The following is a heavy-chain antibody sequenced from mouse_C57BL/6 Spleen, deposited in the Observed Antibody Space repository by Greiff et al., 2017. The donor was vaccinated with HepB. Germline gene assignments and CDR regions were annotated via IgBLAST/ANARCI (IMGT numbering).Heavy chain of an antibody. CDR3: ERLGDY. CDR1: GYTFTDYY. Sequence: EVQLQQSGPELVKPGASVKISCKASGYTFTDYYMNWVKQSHGKSLEWIGDINPNNGGTSYNQKFKGKATLTVDKSSSTAYMELRRLTSEDSAVYYCERLGDYWGQGTSVTVSS. V-gene: IGHV1-26*01. CDR2: INPNNGGT. J-gene: IGHJ4*01.